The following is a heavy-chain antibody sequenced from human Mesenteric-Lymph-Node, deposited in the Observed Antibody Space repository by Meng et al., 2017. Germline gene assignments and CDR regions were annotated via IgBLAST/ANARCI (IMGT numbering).Heavy chain of an antibody. CDR3: ASGPWGYSYAYDY. Sequence: SETLSLTCTVSGGSVSSGSYCWSWIRQPPGKGLEWIGYIYYSGSTNYNPSLKSRVTISVDTSKNQFSLKLSSVTAADTAVYYCASGPWGYSYAYDYWGQGTLVTVSS. D-gene: IGHD5-18*01. V-gene: IGHV4-61*01. CDR1: GGSVSSGSYC. J-gene: IGHJ4*02. CDR2: IYYSGST.